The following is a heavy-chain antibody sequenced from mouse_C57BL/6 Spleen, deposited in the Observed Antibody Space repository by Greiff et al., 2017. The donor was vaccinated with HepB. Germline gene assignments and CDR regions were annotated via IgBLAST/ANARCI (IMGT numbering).Heavy chain of an antibody. J-gene: IGHJ2*01. CDR2: IDPSDRYT. CDR1: GYTFTSYW. D-gene: IGHD2-12*01. CDR3: TSVIRRRGPFDY. Sequence: QVQLQQPGAELVKPGASVKLSCKASGYTFTSYWMQWVKQRPGQGLEWIGEIDPSDRYTNYNQKFKGKATLTVDTSSSTAYMQLSSLTSEDSADSYCTSVIRRRGPFDYWGQGTTLPVSS. V-gene: IGHV1-50*01.